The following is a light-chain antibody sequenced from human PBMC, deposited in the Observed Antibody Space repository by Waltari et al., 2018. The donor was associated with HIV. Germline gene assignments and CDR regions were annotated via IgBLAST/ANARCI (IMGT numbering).Light chain of an antibody. CDR2: DVS. CDR3: CSYAGSYPVV. V-gene: IGLV2-11*01. Sequence: QSALTQPRSVSGSPGQSVTISCTGTSSDVGVYNFVSWYQQHPGKAPKLMIYDVSKRPAGVPERFSGSKSGNTASLTISVLQAEDEADYYCCSYAGSYPVVFGGGTKLTVL. J-gene: IGLJ2*01. CDR1: SSDVGVYNF.